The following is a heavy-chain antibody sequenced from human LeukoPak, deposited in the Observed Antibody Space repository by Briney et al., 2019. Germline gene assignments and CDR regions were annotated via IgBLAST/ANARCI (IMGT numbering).Heavy chain of an antibody. V-gene: IGHV4-34*01. CDR1: GGSFSGYY. Sequence: PSETLSLTCAVYGGSFSGYYWSWIRQPPGKGLEWIGEINHSGSTNYNPSLKSRVTISVDTSKNQFSLKLSSVTAADTAVYYCASYTYYDFWSGPFDRWGQGTLVTVSS. D-gene: IGHD3-3*01. J-gene: IGHJ5*02. CDR3: ASYTYYDFWSGPFDR. CDR2: INHSGST.